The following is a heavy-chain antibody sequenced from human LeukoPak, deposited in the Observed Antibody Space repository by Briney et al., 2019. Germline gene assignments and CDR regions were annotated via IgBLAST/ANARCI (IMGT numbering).Heavy chain of an antibody. Sequence: PSETLSLTRTVSGGSISSDTYYWSWIRQPAGEGLEWIGRIYASGSTNYNPSLKTRVTMSVDTSKNQFSLNLSSVTAADTAVYYCARGVNYETWFDPWGQGTLVTVSS. CDR3: ARGVNYETWFDP. V-gene: IGHV4-61*02. CDR1: GGSISSDTYY. D-gene: IGHD4-11*01. J-gene: IGHJ5*02. CDR2: IYASGST.